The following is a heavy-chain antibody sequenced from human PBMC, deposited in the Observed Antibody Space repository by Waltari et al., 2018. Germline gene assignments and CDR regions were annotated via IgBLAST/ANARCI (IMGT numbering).Heavy chain of an antibody. V-gene: IGHV4-39*07. Sequence: QLHLPESGPGLVKPYEPLFLTCTFSGDSLSCSSYSWGWIRQPPGKGPQWIGSLYYSGITYYNPSLESRVSMSVDTSKNQLSLMLSAVTAADTAVYYCARDRIPATFRCWFDSWGPGTLVTVSS. D-gene: IGHD2-2*01. CDR3: ARDRIPATFRCWFDS. CDR1: GDSLSCSSYS. CDR2: LYYSGIT. J-gene: IGHJ5*01.